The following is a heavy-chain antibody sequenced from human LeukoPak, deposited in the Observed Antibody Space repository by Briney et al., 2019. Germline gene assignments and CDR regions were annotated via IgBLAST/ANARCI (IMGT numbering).Heavy chain of an antibody. CDR2: ISSSSSTI. J-gene: IGHJ4*02. Sequence: PGGSLRLSCAASGFTFSSYSMNWVRQAPGKGLEWVSYISSSSSTIYYADSVKGRFTISRDNAKNSLYLQMNSLRAEDTAVYYWARDGSRDVVYATTYFDYWGQGTLVTSPQ. CDR3: ARDGSRDVVYATTYFDY. CDR1: GFTFSSYS. V-gene: IGHV3-48*04. D-gene: IGHD2-8*02.